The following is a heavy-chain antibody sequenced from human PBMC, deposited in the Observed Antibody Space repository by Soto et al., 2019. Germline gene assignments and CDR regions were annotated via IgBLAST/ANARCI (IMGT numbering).Heavy chain of an antibody. CDR2: ITTSGTVI. D-gene: IGHD2-15*01. V-gene: IGHV3-48*02. J-gene: IGHJ4*02. Sequence: EVQLVESGGGLAQPGGSLRLTCVASGFTFSTYTKNWVRQAPGKGLEWISYITTSGTVIYYADSVKGRFTISRDNAQNSLYLQMDSLRDEDTAVYYCATDLYCSASTCYSEKNYWGQGTQVTVSS. CDR1: GFTFSTYT. CDR3: ATDLYCSASTCYSEKNY.